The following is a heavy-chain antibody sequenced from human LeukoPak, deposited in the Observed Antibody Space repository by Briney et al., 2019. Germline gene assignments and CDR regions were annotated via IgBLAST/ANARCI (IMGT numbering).Heavy chain of an antibody. CDR1: GFTFSSFG. D-gene: IGHD3/OR15-3a*01. V-gene: IGHV3-33*06. CDR3: AKVRTGHYFDY. Sequence: PGGSLRLSCAASGFTFSSFGMHWVRQAPGKGLDWVAVIVNDGSQTSYADSVKGRFTISRDDSKNTLYVQMNSLRAEDTAVYYCAKVRTGHYFDYWGQGTLVTVSS. J-gene: IGHJ4*02. CDR2: IVNDGSQT.